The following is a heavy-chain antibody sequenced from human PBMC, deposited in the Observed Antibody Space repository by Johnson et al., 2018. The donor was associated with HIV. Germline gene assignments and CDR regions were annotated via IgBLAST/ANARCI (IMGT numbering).Heavy chain of an antibody. Sequence: EVLLLESGGGLVQPGGSLRLSCAASGFTFSSYAMSWVRQAPGKGLEWVSGISGGGSSSYFADSVRGRFTISRDNSKNTLYLQMNSLRAEDTAVYYCAKSSGSSGAFDIWGQGTMVTVSS. CDR3: AKSSGSSGAFDI. V-gene: IGHV3-23*01. D-gene: IGHD2-15*01. J-gene: IGHJ3*02. CDR2: ISGGGSSS. CDR1: GFTFSSYA.